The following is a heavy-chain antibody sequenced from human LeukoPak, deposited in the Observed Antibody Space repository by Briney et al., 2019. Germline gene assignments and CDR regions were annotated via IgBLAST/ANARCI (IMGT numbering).Heavy chain of an antibody. Sequence: GGSLRLSCAASGFTFSLYSMYWVRQAPGKGLEWEAVISNDGSNKYYADSVKGRFNISRYNSKNTLYLQMNSLRAEDTAVYYCARGVKSRVVPPATGSLDYYYYMDVWGKGTTVTVSS. CDR3: ARGVKSRVVPPATGSLDYYYYMDV. J-gene: IGHJ6*03. CDR1: GFTFSLYS. V-gene: IGHV3-30-3*01. D-gene: IGHD2-2*01. CDR2: ISNDGSNK.